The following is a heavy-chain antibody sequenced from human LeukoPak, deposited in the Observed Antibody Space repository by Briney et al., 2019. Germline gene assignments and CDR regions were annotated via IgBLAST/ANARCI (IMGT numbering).Heavy chain of an antibody. Sequence: PGGSLRLSCAASGFTVSSNYMSWVRQAPGKGLEWVSVIYSGGSTYYADSVKGRFTISRDNSKNTLYLQMSSLRAEDTAVYYCARGHNFGRLHPFDYWGQGTLVTVSS. CDR3: ARGHNFGRLHPFDY. CDR2: IYSGGST. V-gene: IGHV3-66*01. J-gene: IGHJ4*02. D-gene: IGHD3-9*01. CDR1: GFTVSSNY.